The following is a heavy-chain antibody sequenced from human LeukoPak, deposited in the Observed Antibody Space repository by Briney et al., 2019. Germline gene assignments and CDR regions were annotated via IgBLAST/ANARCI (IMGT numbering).Heavy chain of an antibody. CDR2: ISYDGSNK. D-gene: IGHD6-19*01. CDR1: GFTFSSYA. V-gene: IGHV3-30-3*01. CDR3: ARGDGSGWYLQRNYFDY. J-gene: IGHJ4*02. Sequence: PGGSLRLSCAASGFTFSSYAMHWVRQAPGKGLEWVAVISYDGSNKYYADSVKGRFTISRDNSKNTLYLQMNSLRAEDTAVYYCARGDGSGWYLQRNYFDYWGQGTLVTVSS.